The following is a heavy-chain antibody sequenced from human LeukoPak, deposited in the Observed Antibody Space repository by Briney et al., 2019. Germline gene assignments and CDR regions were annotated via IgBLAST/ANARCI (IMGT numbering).Heavy chain of an antibody. CDR1: GGTFSSYA. CDR2: TIPIFGTA. J-gene: IGHJ4*02. V-gene: IGHV1-69*01. Sequence: SVKVSCKASGGTFSSYAISWVRQAPGQGLEWMGGTIPIFGTANYAQKFQGRVTITADESTSTAYMELSSLRSEDTAVYYCARSLWFGELLRPIDYWGQGTLVTVSS. D-gene: IGHD3-10*01. CDR3: ARSLWFGELLRPIDY.